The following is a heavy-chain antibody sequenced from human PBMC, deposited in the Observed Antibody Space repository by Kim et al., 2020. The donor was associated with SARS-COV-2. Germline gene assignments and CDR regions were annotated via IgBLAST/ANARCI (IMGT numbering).Heavy chain of an antibody. V-gene: IGHV4-34*01. Sequence: SETLSLTCAVYGGSFSGYYWSWIRQPPGKGLEWIGEINHSGSTNYNPSLKSRVTISVDTSKHQFSLKLSSVTAADTAVYYCQRSPDNYYYSYGMGVWGQGTTVTVSS. CDR3: QRSPDNYYYSYGMGV. CDR2: INHSGST. CDR1: GGSFSGYY. J-gene: IGHJ6*02.